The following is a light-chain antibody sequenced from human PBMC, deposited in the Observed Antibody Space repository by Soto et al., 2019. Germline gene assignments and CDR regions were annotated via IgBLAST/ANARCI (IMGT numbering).Light chain of an antibody. V-gene: IGLV2-11*01. Sequence: QSALTQPRSVSGAPGQSVTVSCTGTSSDVGGYKHVSWYHQQPGKAPKLMIDDVINRPSGVPERFSGSQSSNTASLTISGLEAEDEADYYCCSYAGTYTFVFGTGTTVTVL. CDR1: SSDVGGYKH. J-gene: IGLJ1*01. CDR2: DVI. CDR3: CSYAGTYTFV.